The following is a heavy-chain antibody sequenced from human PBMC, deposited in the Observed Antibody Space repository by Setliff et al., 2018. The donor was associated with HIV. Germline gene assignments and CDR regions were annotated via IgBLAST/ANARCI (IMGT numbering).Heavy chain of an antibody. CDR3: ARVAMVRGVIPPDFDYYYYYMDV. CDR1: GFTFSSYE. Sequence: GGSLRLSCAASGFTFSSYEMNWVRQAPGKGLEWVSSISSSSSYIYYADSLKGRFTISRDNAKNSLYLQMNSLRAEDTAVYYCARVAMVRGVIPPDFDYYYYYMDVWGKGTTVTVSS. J-gene: IGHJ6*03. V-gene: IGHV3-21*01. CDR2: ISSSSSYI. D-gene: IGHD3-10*01.